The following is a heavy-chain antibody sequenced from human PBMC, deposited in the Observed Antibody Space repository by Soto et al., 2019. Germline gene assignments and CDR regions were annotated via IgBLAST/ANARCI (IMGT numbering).Heavy chain of an antibody. D-gene: IGHD3-3*01. J-gene: IGHJ6*04. CDR3: AWVLITIFGVGPGSVGMDV. CDR2: IYPGDSDT. CDR1: GYSFTSYW. Sequence: EAMKISCKGSGYSFTSYWIGWVRQMPGKGLEWMGIIYPGDSDTRYSPSFQGQVTISADKSISTAYLQWSSLKASDTAMYYCAWVLITIFGVGPGSVGMDVWGKGTPVT. V-gene: IGHV5-51*01.